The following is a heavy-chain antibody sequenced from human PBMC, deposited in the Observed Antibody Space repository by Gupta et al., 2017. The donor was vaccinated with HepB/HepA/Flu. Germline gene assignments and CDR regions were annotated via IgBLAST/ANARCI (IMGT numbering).Heavy chain of an antibody. J-gene: IGHJ4*02. Sequence: QVQLVESGGGLVKPGGSLRLSCAASGFTFNNYFMTWIRQAPGQGLEWVAFIGGDGYTTYYSDSVTGRFTISRDNAKNSLYLQMNSLRAEDTAFYYCTRARQFCSPTGCQNYPFYFDNWSQGTLVTVSS. CDR2: IGGDGYTT. CDR1: GFTFNNYF. D-gene: IGHD2-2*01. CDR3: TRARQFCSPTGCQNYPFYFDN. V-gene: IGHV3-11*01.